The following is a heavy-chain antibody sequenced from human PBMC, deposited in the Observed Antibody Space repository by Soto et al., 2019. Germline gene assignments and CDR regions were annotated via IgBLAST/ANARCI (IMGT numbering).Heavy chain of an antibody. CDR3: ARDPSIAAAGTPYYYYGIDV. CDR1: GGTFSSYA. CDR2: IIPIFGTA. V-gene: IGHV1-69*13. Sequence: ASVKVSCKASGGTFSSYAISWVRQAPGQGLEWMGGIIPIFGTANYAQKIQGRVTITADESTSTAYMELSSLRSEDTAVYYCARDPSIAAAGTPYYYYGIDVWGQGTTGTVSS. D-gene: IGHD6-13*01. J-gene: IGHJ6*01.